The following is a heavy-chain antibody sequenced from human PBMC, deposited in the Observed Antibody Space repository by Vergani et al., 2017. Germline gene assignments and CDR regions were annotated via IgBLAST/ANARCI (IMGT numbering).Heavy chain of an antibody. CDR1: GYSFSDHY. Sequence: QVQLVQSGAEVRKPGASVKVSCKASGYSFSDHYIHWVRQAPGQGFEWMGRLDPHTGDTKYAETFQGRTILTRDRSISTAYMELISLISDDTAVYYCARNRGRGGSYSVSWFDPWGQGTQVTVAS. V-gene: IGHV1-2*02. D-gene: IGHD3-10*01. CDR3: ARNRGRGGSYSVSWFDP. CDR2: LDPHTGDT. J-gene: IGHJ5*02.